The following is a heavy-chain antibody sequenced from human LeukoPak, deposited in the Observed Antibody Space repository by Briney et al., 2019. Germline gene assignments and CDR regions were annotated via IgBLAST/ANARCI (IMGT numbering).Heavy chain of an antibody. CDR3: AKDAQRGFDYSNSLEY. V-gene: IGHV3-48*01. CDR2: ISSSSSTI. J-gene: IGHJ4*02. CDR1: EFTFSSYS. Sequence: QPGGSLRLSWEASEFTFSSYSMNWVRQAPGKGLEWVSYISSSSSTIYYAESVKRRFTICRDNAQHTVDLQMNILRAEDTAVYYCAKDAQRGFDYSNSLEYWGQGTLVTVSS. D-gene: IGHD4-11*01.